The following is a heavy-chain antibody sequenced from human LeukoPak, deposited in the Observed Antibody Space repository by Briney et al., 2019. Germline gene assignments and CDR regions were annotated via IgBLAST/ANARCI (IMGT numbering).Heavy chain of an antibody. CDR3: ANEGSVVVPAAKEPTFDP. D-gene: IGHD2-2*01. CDR1: GFTFSSYA. J-gene: IGHJ5*02. CDR2: ISGSGGST. V-gene: IGHV3-23*01. Sequence: GGSLRLSCAASGFTFSSYAMSWVRQAPGKGLEWVSAISGSGGSTYYADSVKGRFTISRDNSKNTLYLQMNSLRAEDTAVYYCANEGSVVVPAAKEPTFDPRGQGTLVTVSS.